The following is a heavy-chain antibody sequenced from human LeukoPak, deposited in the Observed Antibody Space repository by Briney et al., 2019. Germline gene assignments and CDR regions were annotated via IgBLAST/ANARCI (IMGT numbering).Heavy chain of an antibody. CDR3: AKHEYGGSYYGLSCSAP. CDR2: IYYSGST. J-gene: IGHJ5*02. D-gene: IGHD1-26*01. Sequence: SSETLSLTCTVSGGSISSSGYYWGWIRQPPRKGLEWIASIYYSGSTYYNPSLKSRVTISVDTSKNQLSLKLSSLTAADTAVYYCAKHEYGGSYYGLSCSAPWGQGTLVPVSS. V-gene: IGHV4-39*01. CDR1: GGSISSSGYY.